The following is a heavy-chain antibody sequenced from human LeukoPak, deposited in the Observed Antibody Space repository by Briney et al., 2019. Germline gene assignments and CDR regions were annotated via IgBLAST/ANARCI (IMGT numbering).Heavy chain of an antibody. CDR3: ARRGCNGGSCYAY. D-gene: IGHD2-15*01. CDR1: GYSFTSYW. J-gene: IGHJ4*02. CDR2: IYPGDSDT. V-gene: IGHV5-51*01. Sequence: GESLKISCQGSGYSFTSYWIFWLRQMPGKGLEWMGIIYPGDSDTRYSPSFQGQVTISADKSISTAYLQWSSLGASDTAVYYCARRGCNGGSCYAYWGQGTLVTVSS.